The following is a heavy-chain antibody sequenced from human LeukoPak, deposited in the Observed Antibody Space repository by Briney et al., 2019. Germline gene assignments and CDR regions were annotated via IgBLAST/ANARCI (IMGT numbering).Heavy chain of an antibody. CDR2: INQDGSEK. CDR1: GITFSTYA. D-gene: IGHD1-26*01. CDR3: ARDRIVGTNYLGYGLDV. Sequence: GRSLRLSCAASGITFSTYAIHWVRQAPGKGLEGVANINQDGSEKYFEDSVKGRFTISRDNAKNSLYLQLNTLRVEDTAVYYCARDRIVGTNYLGYGLDVWGRGTTVTVSS. J-gene: IGHJ6*02. V-gene: IGHV3-7*01.